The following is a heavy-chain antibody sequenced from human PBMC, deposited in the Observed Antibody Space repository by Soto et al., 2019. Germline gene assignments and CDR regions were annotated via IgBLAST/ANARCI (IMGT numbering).Heavy chain of an antibody. CDR1: GFTFSSYG. D-gene: IGHD3-3*01. CDR3: ARDKAADYTFDY. CDR2: IWYDVSNK. Sequence: SLTLSWPASGFTFSSYGMHWVRQAPGKVLEWVAVIWYDVSNKYYADSVKGRFNISRDNSKNTLYLEKNSVRAEDTAVYYCARDKAADYTFDYWGQGTLVTVSS. J-gene: IGHJ4*03. V-gene: IGHV3-33*01.